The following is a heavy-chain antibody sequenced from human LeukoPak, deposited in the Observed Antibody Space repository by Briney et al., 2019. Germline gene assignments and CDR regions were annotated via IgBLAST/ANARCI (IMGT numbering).Heavy chain of an antibody. CDR3: ARDGGYSYGSDY. Sequence: GXXLRLSCAASGFIFSSYSMNWVRQAPGKGLEWVSSISNSNSVIYYADSVKGRFTISRDKTEKSMYLQMNSLRAEDTAVYYCARDGGYSYGSDYWGQGTLVTVSS. CDR2: ISNSNSVI. CDR1: GFIFSSYS. V-gene: IGHV3-21*01. D-gene: IGHD5-18*01. J-gene: IGHJ4*02.